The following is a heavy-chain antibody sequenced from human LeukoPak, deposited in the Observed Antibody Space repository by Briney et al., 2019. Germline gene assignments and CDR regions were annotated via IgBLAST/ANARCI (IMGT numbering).Heavy chain of an antibody. V-gene: IGHV4-38-2*01. CDR3: ARQPRYYYGSGSSYYFDY. J-gene: IGHJ4*02. CDR2: IYHSGGT. Sequence: SETLSLTCAVSGYSISSGYYWGWIRQPPGKGLEWIGSIYHSGGTYYNPSLKSRVTISVDTSKNQFSLKVSSVTAADTAVYYCARQPRYYYGSGSSYYFDYWGQGTLVTVSS. CDR1: GYSISSGYY. D-gene: IGHD3-10*01.